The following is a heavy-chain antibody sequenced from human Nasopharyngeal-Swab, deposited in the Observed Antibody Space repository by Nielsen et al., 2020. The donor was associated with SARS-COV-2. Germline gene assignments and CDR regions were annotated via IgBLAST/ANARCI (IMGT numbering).Heavy chain of an antibody. V-gene: IGHV3-74*01. J-gene: IGHJ4*02. CDR2: ISADGSSP. D-gene: IGHD1-26*01. CDR3: GKFPVNGPIVFDY. CDR1: GFTFGSYW. Sequence: GESLKISCGASGFTFGSYWMHWVRHAPGKGPVWVSGISADGSSPRYADSVGGRFTISRDNAKNTLFLQMNSLRVEDTAVYYCGKFPVNGPIVFDYWGQGTLVTVSS.